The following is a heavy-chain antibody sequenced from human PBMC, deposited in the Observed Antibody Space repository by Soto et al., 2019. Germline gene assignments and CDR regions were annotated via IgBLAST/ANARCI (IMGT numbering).Heavy chain of an antibody. D-gene: IGHD3-22*01. CDR3: ARGDLGLTYYYDSSGYEFDY. V-gene: IGHV1-18*01. CDR1: GYTFTSYG. J-gene: IGHJ4*02. Sequence: ASVKVSCKASGYTFTSYGISWVRRAPGQGLEWMGWISAYNGNTNYAQKLQGRVTMTTDTSTSTAYMELRSLRSDDTAVYYCARGDLGLTYYYDSSGYEFDYWGQGTLVTVSS. CDR2: ISAYNGNT.